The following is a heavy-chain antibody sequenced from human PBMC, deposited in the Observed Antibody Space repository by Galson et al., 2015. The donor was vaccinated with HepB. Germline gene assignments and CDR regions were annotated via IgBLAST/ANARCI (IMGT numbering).Heavy chain of an antibody. Sequence: SLRLSCAASGFTFSSIGTHWVRQAPGKGLEWVAFIGYDGSHVHHADSVRGRFTISRDNSKNTLFLQMNSLRTEDTAVYYCARDFRVYWIDPWGQGTLVTVSS. CDR1: GFTFSSIG. CDR2: IGYDGSHV. J-gene: IGHJ5*02. CDR3: ARDFRVYWIDP. V-gene: IGHV3-30*19. D-gene: IGHD6-6*01.